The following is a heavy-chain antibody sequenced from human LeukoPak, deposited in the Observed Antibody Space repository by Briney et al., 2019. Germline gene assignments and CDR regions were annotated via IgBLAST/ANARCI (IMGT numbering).Heavy chain of an antibody. CDR3: ARGKYSGSYWGIYYFDY. CDR1: GGSISSSSYS. J-gene: IGHJ4*02. CDR2: IYYSGST. D-gene: IGHD1-26*01. Sequence: SETLSLTCTVSGGSISSSSYSWGWIRQPPGKGLEWIGSIYYSGSTYYNPSLKSRVSISVDTSKNQFSLRLSSVTAADTAVYYCARGKYSGSYWGIYYFDYWGQGTLVTVSS. V-gene: IGHV4-39*07.